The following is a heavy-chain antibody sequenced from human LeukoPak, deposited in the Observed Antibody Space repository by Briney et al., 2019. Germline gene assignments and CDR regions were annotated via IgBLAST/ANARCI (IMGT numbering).Heavy chain of an antibody. Sequence: ASVKVSCKASGYTFTGYYMHWVRQAPGQGLEWMGWINPNSGGTNYAQKFQGRVTMTRDTSISTAYMELSRLRPDDTAVYYCARAGIYVKFAFDIWGQGTMVTVSS. V-gene: IGHV1-2*02. D-gene: IGHD3-10*01. CDR3: ARAGIYVKFAFDI. CDR2: INPNSGGT. J-gene: IGHJ3*02. CDR1: GYTFTGYY.